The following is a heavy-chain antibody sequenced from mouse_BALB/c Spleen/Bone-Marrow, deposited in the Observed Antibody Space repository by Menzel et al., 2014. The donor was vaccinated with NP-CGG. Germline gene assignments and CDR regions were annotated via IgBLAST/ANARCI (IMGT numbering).Heavy chain of an antibody. CDR1: GYTFTDYA. J-gene: IGHJ4*01. CDR2: ISPYYVDG. V-gene: IGHV1S137*01. D-gene: IGHD3-1*01. Sequence: VQLQQSGAELVRPGVSVKVSCEGSGYTFTDYAMHWVKQSHAKSLEWIGVISPYYVDGGYNQKFKGKATMTTDKSSSTAYMELARLTSEDSAIYYCARGGSSGLYYNAMDYWGQGTSVTVSS. CDR3: ARGGSSGLYYNAMDY.